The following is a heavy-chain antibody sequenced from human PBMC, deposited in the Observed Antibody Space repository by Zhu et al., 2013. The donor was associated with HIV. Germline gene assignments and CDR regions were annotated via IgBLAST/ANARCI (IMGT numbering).Heavy chain of an antibody. D-gene: IGHD6-19*01. Sequence: QVQLVQSGAEVKKPGSSVKVSCKASGSTFSSYGISWVRQAPGQGLEWMGGIIPIFYTANYAQKFQGRVTITADKSTSTAYMELSSLRSEDTAVYYCARDHQAVAGTGGERFDYWGQGTLGHRLL. CDR1: GSTFSSYG. V-gene: IGHV1-69*06. J-gene: IGHJ4*02. CDR3: ARDHQAVAGTGGERFDY. CDR2: IIPIFYTA.